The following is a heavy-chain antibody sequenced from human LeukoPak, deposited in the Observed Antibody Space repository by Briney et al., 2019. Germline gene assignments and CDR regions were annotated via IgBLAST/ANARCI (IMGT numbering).Heavy chain of an antibody. CDR1: GHDFTSYW. V-gene: IGHV5-51*01. Sequence: GESLKISCRSSGHDFTSYWIAWVRQLPGKGLEWMGIIHPSDSETQYGPSFQGQVTISADNSISTAYLQWSRLKASDTAMYYCARHPVTIFWAFDIWGQGTMVTVSS. CDR2: IHPSDSET. D-gene: IGHD3-9*01. CDR3: ARHPVTIFWAFDI. J-gene: IGHJ3*02.